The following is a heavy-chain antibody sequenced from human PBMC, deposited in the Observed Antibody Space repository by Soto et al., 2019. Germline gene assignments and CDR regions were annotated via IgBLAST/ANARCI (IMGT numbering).Heavy chain of an antibody. J-gene: IGHJ6*03. CDR3: ARGLILWFGELSRRGGYYYYMDV. V-gene: IGHV4-34*01. CDR2: INDSGDI. D-gene: IGHD3-10*01. CDR1: GGSFSGYQ. Sequence: QVQLQQWGAGLLKPSETLSLTCAVYGGSFSGYQWSWIRQTPGKGLEWIGGINDSGDISYNPSLKSRVTILGDSPKKQISLRLSSVTAADTAVYYCARGLILWFGELSRRGGYYYYMDVWGKGTTVTVSS.